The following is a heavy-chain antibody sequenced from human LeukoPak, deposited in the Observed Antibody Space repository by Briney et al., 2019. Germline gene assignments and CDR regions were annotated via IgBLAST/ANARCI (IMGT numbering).Heavy chain of an antibody. CDR2: ISPSGDTT. Sequence: GGSLRLSCAASGFTFRSYAMSWVRQAPGKGLEWVSGISPSGDTTYYADSVKGRFTISRDNSENTIYLQMNTLRAEDTAVSFCAKEALQSLRYSYISNFDCWGQGTLVTVSS. V-gene: IGHV3-23*01. CDR3: AKEALQSLRYSYISNFDC. CDR1: GFTFRSYA. D-gene: IGHD5-18*01. J-gene: IGHJ4*02.